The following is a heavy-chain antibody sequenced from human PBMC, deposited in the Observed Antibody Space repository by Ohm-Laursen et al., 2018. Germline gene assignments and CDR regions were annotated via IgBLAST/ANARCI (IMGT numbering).Heavy chain of an antibody. CDR3: ARGLWPAATGNYFDY. Sequence: SLRLSCSASGFTFSSYSMNWVRQAPGKGLEWVSSISSSSSCIYYADSVKGRFTISRDNAKNSLYLQMNSLRAEDTAVYYCARGLWPAATGNYFDYWGQGTLVTVSS. V-gene: IGHV3-21*01. D-gene: IGHD2-2*01. CDR2: ISSSSSCI. CDR1: GFTFSSYS. J-gene: IGHJ4*02.